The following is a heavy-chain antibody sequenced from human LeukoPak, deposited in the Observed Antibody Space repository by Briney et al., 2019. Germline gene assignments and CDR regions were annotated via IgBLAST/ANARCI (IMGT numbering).Heavy chain of an antibody. CDR3: AKDNDHNFDY. J-gene: IGHJ4*02. V-gene: IGHV3-30*02. Sequence: DSVKGRFTFSRDNSKDTLYLQMNSLRGKDTAVYYCAKDNDHNFDYWGQGTLVTVSS.